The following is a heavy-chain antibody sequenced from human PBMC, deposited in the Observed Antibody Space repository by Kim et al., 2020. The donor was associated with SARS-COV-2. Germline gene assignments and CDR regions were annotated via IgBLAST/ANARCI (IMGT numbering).Heavy chain of an antibody. V-gene: IGHV3-30*04. D-gene: IGHD2-15*01. CDR3: ARTYCSGGSCYGVYNYYYGMDV. CDR1: GFTFSSYA. CDR2: ISSDGSNK. J-gene: IGHJ6*02. Sequence: GGSLRLSCAASGFTFSSYAMHWVRQAPGKGLEWVAVISSDGSNKYYADSVKGRFTISRDNSKNTLYLQMNSLRAEDTAVYYCARTYCSGGSCYGVYNYYYGMDVWGQGTTVTVSS.